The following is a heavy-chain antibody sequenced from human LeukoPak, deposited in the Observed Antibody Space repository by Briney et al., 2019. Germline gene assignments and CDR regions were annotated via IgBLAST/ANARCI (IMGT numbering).Heavy chain of an antibody. Sequence: ASVKVSCKASGYTFTSYDINWVRQATGQGLEWMGWMNPNSGSTGYAQKFQGRVTMTRNTSISTAYMELSSLRSEDTAVYYCARGRIPMDCSSTSCYFIDYGMDVWGQGTTVTVSS. J-gene: IGHJ6*02. CDR2: MNPNSGST. V-gene: IGHV1-8*01. CDR1: GYTFTSYD. CDR3: ARGRIPMDCSSTSCYFIDYGMDV. D-gene: IGHD2-2*01.